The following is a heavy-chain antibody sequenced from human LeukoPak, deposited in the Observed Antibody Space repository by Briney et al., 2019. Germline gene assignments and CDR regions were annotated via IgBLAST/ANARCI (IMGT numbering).Heavy chain of an antibody. CDR3: AKDLWFGEGGFDY. CDR2: ISYDGSNK. Sequence: GGSLRLSCAASGFTFSSYGMHWVRQAPGKGLEWVAVISYDGSNKYYADSVKGRFTISRDNSKNTLYLQMNSLRAEDTAVYYCAKDLWFGEGGFDYWGQGTLVTVSS. D-gene: IGHD3-10*01. J-gene: IGHJ4*02. V-gene: IGHV3-30*18. CDR1: GFTFSSYG.